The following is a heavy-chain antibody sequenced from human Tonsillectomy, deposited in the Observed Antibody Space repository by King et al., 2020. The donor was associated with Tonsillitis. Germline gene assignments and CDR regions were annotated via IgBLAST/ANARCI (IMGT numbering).Heavy chain of an antibody. CDR2: TTASGVTT. D-gene: IGHD5-24*01. CDR1: GFTFRNYA. V-gene: IGHV3-23*04. Sequence: VQLVESGGGLVQPGGSLRLSCAALGFTFRNYAMSWVRQAPGKGPEWVSSTTASGVTTYYADSVQGRFTISRDNSRNTLYLHMNRLRAEDTAVYYCAKDPVEMSTMPTWYFDLWGRGTLVTVSS. J-gene: IGHJ2*01. CDR3: AKDPVEMSTMPTWYFDL.